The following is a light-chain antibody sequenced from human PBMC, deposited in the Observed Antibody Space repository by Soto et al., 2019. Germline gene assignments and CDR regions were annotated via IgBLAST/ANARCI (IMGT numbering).Light chain of an antibody. J-gene: IGLJ1*01. CDR2: ETS. CDR1: SSDFGSYKF. CDR3: SSYAGTNNLYV. Sequence: QSALTQPASVSGSPGQSVTISCTGTSSDFGSYKFVSWYQHHPGTVPKVIIYETSKRPSGVPDRFSGSKSGNTASLTVSGLQAEDEADYYCSSYAGTNNLYVFGTGTKVTVL. V-gene: IGLV2-8*01.